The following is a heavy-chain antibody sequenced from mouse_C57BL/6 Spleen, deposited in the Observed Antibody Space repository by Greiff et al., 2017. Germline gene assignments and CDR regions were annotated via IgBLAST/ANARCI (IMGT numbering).Heavy chain of an antibody. J-gene: IGHJ3*01. D-gene: IGHD2-4*01. Sequence: VQLQQPGTELVKPGASVKLSCKASGYTFTSYWMHWVKQRPGQGLEWIGNINPSNGGTNYNEKFKSKATLTVDKSSSTAYMKRSSLPSEDSAVYYCARSLYYDYGWFAYWGQGTLVTVSA. CDR1: GYTFTSYW. CDR3: ARSLYYDYGWFAY. CDR2: INPSNGGT. V-gene: IGHV1-53*01.